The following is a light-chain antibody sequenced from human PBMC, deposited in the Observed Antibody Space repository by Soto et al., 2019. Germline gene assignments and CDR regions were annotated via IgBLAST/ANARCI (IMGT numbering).Light chain of an antibody. V-gene: IGKV4-1*01. CDR1: QSVLYSSNNQNC. J-gene: IGKJ3*01. Sequence: DIVMTQSPDSLAVSLGGRATINCESSQSVLYSSNNQNCLAWYQQKPGQPPKLLIYWASTRESGVPDRFSGSGSVTDFTLTISSLQAEDVAVYYCQQLNSYPLFTFGPGTKVDIK. CDR2: WAS. CDR3: QQLNSYPLFT.